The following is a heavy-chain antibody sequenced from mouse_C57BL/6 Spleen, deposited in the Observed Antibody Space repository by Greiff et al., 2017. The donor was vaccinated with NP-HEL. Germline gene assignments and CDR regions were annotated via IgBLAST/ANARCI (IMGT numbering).Heavy chain of an antibody. V-gene: IGHV2-5*01. CDR3: AKNPNWDNYAMDY. D-gene: IGHD4-1*01. CDR2: IWRGGST. CDR1: GFSLTSYG. Sequence: QVQLKESGPGLVQPSQSLSITCTVSGFSLTSYGVHWVRQSPGKGLEWLGVIWRGGSTDYNAAFMSRLSITKDNSKSQVFFKMNSLQADDTAIYYCAKNPNWDNYAMDYWGQGTSVTVSS. J-gene: IGHJ4*01.